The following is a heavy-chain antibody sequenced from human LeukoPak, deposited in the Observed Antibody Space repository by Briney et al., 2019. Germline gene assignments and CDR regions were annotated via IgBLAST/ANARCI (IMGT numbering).Heavy chain of an antibody. CDR3: ARYTAMVAFHAHGFDI. Sequence: SETLSLTCTVSGGSISSYYWSWIRQPPGKGLEWMGYIFYSGSTNYNPSLKSRVTISVDTSKNQFSLKLSSVTAADTAVYYCARYTAMVAFHAHGFDIWGQGTMVTVSS. J-gene: IGHJ3*02. CDR1: GGSISSYY. D-gene: IGHD5-18*01. V-gene: IGHV4-59*01. CDR2: IFYSGST.